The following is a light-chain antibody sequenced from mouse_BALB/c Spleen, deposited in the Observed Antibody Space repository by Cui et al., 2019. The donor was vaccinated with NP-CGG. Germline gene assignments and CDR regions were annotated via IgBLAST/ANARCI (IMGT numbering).Light chain of an antibody. CDR3: ALWYSSHWV. Sequence: QAVVTQESALTTSPGETVTLTCRSSTGAVTTNNYANWVQEKPDHLFTGLIGGTNNRAPGVPARFSGSLIGDKAALTITGTQTEDEAIYVCALWYSSHWVFGGGTKLTVL. J-gene: IGLJ1*01. V-gene: IGLV1*01. CDR1: TGAVTTNNY. CDR2: GTN.